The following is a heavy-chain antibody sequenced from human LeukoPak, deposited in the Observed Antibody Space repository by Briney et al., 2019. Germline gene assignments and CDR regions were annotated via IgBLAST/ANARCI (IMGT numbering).Heavy chain of an antibody. V-gene: IGHV3-11*01. D-gene: IGHD6-13*01. Sequence: PGGSLRLSCAASGFTFSDYYMRWIRQAPGKGLEWVSYISSSGSTIYYADSVKGRFTISRDNAKNSLYLQMNSLRAEDTAVYYCASGLYSSSWYLFDYWGQGTLVTVSS. CDR2: ISSSGSTI. CDR1: GFTFSDYY. J-gene: IGHJ4*02. CDR3: ASGLYSSSWYLFDY.